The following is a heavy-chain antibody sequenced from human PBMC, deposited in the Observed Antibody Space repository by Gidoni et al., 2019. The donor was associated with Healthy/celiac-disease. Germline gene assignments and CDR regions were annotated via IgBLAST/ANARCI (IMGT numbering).Heavy chain of an antibody. V-gene: IGHV3-30*01. J-gene: IGHJ6*02. CDR3: ARDWGYCSGGSCSLPWRYYGMDV. CDR2: ISYDGSNK. CDR1: GFTFSSYA. D-gene: IGHD2-15*01. Sequence: QVQLVESGGGVVQPGRSLRLSCAASGFTFSSYAMHWVRRAPGKGLEWVAVISYDGSNKYYADSVKGRFTISRDNSKNTLYLQMNSLRAEDTAVYYCARDWGYCSGGSCSLPWRYYGMDVWGQGTTVTVSS.